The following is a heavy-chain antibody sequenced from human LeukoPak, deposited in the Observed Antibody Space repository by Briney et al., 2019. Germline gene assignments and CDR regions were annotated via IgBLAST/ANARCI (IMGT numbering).Heavy chain of an antibody. V-gene: IGHV4-39*01. CDR1: GGSISSSSYY. CDR2: IYYSGST. CDR3: ASLPDSSGFDY. D-gene: IGHD3-22*01. Sequence: PSETLSLTCTVSGGSISSSSYYWGWIRQPPGKGPEWIGSIYYSGSTYYNPSLKSRVTISVDTSKNQFSLKLSSVTAADTAVYYCASLPDSSGFDYWGQGTLVTVSS. J-gene: IGHJ4*02.